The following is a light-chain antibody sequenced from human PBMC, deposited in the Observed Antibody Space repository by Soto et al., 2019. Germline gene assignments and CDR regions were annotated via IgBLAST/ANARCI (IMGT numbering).Light chain of an antibody. CDR1: SSNIGNNY. Sequence: QSVLTQPPSVSAAPGQKVTISCSGSSSNIGNNYVSWYQQFPGTAPELLIYENNKRPSGIPDRFSGSKSGTSATLGITGLQTGDEADYYCATWDSSLSTGIFGGGTKLTVL. CDR3: ATWDSSLSTGI. J-gene: IGLJ2*01. CDR2: ENN. V-gene: IGLV1-51*02.